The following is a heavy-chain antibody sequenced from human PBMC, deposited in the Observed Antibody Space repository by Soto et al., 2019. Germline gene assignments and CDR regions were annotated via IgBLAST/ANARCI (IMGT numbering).Heavy chain of an antibody. CDR2: IRSKANSYAT. CDR1: GFTFSGSA. V-gene: IGHV3-73*01. J-gene: IGHJ5*02. Sequence: ESGGGLVQPGGSLKLSCAASGFTFSGSAMHWVRQASGKGLEWVGRIRSKANSYATAYAASVKGRFTISRDDSKNTAYLQMNSLKTEDTAVYYCTRPGYMVRGFDPWGQGTLVTVSS. D-gene: IGHD3-10*01. CDR3: TRPGYMVRGFDP.